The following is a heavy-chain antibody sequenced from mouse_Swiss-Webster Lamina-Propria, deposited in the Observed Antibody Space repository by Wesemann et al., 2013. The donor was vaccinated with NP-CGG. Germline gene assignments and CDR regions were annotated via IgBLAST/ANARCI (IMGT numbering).Heavy chain of an antibody. CDR3: ATAMDY. J-gene: IGHJ4*01. CDR2: ISSGGGST. Sequence: LEWVAYISSGGGSTYYPDTVKGRFTISRDNAKNTLYLQMSSLKSEDTAMYYCATAMDYWGQGTSVTVSS. V-gene: IGHV5-12-1*01.